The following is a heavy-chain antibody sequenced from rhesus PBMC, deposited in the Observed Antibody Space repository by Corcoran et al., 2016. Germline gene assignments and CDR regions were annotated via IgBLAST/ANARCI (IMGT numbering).Heavy chain of an antibody. CDR2: ISNGGNST. V-gene: IGHV3-178*01. D-gene: IGHD1-1*01. Sequence: EVQLVESGGGLEKPGGSLRLSCAASGFTFSDYYMDWVRQAPGKGLEWVSRISNGGNSTWYADSVKGRFTISRENAKNTLYLQMNSLRTEDTAVYYCARDRAGGFDYWGQGVLVTVSS. J-gene: IGHJ4*01. CDR3: ARDRAGGFDY. CDR1: GFTFSDYY.